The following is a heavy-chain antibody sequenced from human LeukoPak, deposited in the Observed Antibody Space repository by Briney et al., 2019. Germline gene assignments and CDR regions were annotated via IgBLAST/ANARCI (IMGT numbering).Heavy chain of an antibody. CDR1: GFTFSSYG. CDR2: IRYDGSNK. D-gene: IGHD3-3*01. Sequence: GGSLRLSCAASGFTFSSYGMHWVRQAPGKGLEWVAFIRYDGSNKYYADSVKGRFTISRDNSKNTLYLQMNSLRAEDTAVYYCAKDTYSRGFFLVGYFDYWGRGTLVTVSS. V-gene: IGHV3-30*02. J-gene: IGHJ4*02. CDR3: AKDTYSRGFFLVGYFDY.